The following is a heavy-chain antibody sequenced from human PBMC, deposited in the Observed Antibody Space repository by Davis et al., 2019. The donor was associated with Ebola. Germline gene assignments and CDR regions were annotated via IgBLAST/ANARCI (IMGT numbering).Heavy chain of an antibody. D-gene: IGHD5-24*01. J-gene: IGHJ4*02. V-gene: IGHV3-9*01. CDR1: GFTFDDYA. CDR2: ISWNSGSI. CDR3: ARDGMATIPPCDY. Sequence: GGSLRLSCAASGFTFDDYAMHWVRQAPGKGLEWVSGISWNSGSIGYADSVKGRFTISRDNAKNSLYLQMNSLRAEDTAVYYCARDGMATIPPCDYWGQGTLVTVSS.